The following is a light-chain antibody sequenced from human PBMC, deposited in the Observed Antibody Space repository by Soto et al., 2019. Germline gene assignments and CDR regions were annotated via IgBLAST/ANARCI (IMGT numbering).Light chain of an antibody. CDR2: DAS. CDR3: QQPSNLLRT. V-gene: IGKV3-11*01. CDR1: QSVSSSY. J-gene: IGKJ1*01. Sequence: IMVTQCPPAVSGSPGERATLSCRVSQSVSSSYLAWYQQKPGQAPWLLIYDASNRATGIPARFSGSGSGTDFTLTISSLEPEDFAVYYSQQPSNLLRTFGQGTKVDIK.